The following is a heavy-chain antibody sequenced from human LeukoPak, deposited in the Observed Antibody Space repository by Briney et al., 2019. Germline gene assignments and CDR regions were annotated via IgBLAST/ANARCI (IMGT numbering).Heavy chain of an antibody. CDR1: GFTVSGNY. CDR3: ARADGGFSGYATYYYYYYMDV. D-gene: IGHD5-12*01. V-gene: IGHV3-53*01. CDR2: IYSGGDT. Sequence: PGGSLRLSCAASGFTVSGNYMSWVRQAPGKGLEWVSVIYSGGDTYYADSVKGRFTLSRDSSKSTLYLQMNSLRAEDTAVYYCARADGGFSGYATYYYYYYMDVWGKGTTVTVSS. J-gene: IGHJ6*03.